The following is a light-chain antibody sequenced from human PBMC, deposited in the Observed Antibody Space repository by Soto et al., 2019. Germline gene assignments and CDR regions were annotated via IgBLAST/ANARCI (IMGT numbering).Light chain of an antibody. CDR3: QQSYSTPYT. CDR1: QSISSY. V-gene: IGKV1-39*01. CDR2: AAS. Sequence: DIQMTQSPSSLSASVGDRVTITCRASQSISSYLNWYQQKPGKAPKLLIYAASSLQSGVPSRFSGNASGTDFTLHISSLQPEDFATYYCQQSYSTPYTFGLGTKLEIK. J-gene: IGKJ2*01.